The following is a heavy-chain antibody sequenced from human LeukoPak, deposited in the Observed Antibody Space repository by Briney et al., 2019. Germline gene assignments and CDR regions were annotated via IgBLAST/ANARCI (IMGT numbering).Heavy chain of an antibody. CDR1: GHTFTGYY. CDR3: ARGIYYYDSSGYYY. D-gene: IGHD3-22*01. J-gene: IGHJ4*02. CDR2: INPNSGGT. Sequence: ASVNVSCKASGHTFTGYYMHWVRQAPGQGLEWMGRINPNSGGTNYAQKFQGRVTMTRDTSISTAYMELSRLRSDDTAVYYCARGIYYYDSSGYYYWGQGTLVTVSS. V-gene: IGHV1-2*06.